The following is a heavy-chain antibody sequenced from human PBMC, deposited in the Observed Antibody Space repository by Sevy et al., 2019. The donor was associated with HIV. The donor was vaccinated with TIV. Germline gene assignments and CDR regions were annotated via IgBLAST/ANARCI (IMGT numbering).Heavy chain of an antibody. CDR2: ISGSGGST. D-gene: IGHD3-22*01. J-gene: IGHJ6*02. CDR1: GFTFSSYA. CDR3: ASGGYYYDSSGYYSRTYGMDV. Sequence: GGSLRLSCAASGFTFSSYAMSWVRQAPGKGLEWVSAISGSGGSTYYANSVKGRFSISRDNSKNTLYLQMNSLRAEDTAVYYCASGGYYYDSSGYYSRTYGMDVWGQGTTVTVSS. V-gene: IGHV3-23*01.